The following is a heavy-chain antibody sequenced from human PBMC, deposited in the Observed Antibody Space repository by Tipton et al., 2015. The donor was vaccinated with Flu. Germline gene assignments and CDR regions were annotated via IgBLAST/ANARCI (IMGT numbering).Heavy chain of an antibody. CDR1: GFPFSSYA. Sequence: SLRLSCAASGFPFSSYAMTWVRQAPGKGLEWVSGISGGGCRTYYADSVKGRFTISRDNFKNTLYLQMNSLRAADTAIYYCAKDSSTGMTFLERLFCWGQGTLVAVTP. D-gene: IGHD3-3*02. J-gene: IGHJ4*02. V-gene: IGHV3-23*01. CDR3: AKDSSTGMTFLERLFC. CDR2: ISGGGCRT.